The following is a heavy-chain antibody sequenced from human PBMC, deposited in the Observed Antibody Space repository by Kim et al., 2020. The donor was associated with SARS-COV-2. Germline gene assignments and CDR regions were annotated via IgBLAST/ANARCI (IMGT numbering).Heavy chain of an antibody. J-gene: IGHJ5*02. D-gene: IGHD3-16*01. CDR1: GGSTSSTYYY. V-gene: IGHV4-39*07. CDR3: ARTLGFGDLPPLAWFDP. Sequence: SETLSLTCTVSGGSTSSTYYYWGWIRQPPGKGLEWIGSFHYSGNDYYNPPLKSLVTISVDTYNNQFSLNLSSVTAADTAFYYCARTLGFGDLPPLAWFDP. CDR2: FHYSGND.